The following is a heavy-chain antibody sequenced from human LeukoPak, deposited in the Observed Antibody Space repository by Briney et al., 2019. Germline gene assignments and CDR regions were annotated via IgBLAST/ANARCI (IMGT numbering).Heavy chain of an antibody. CDR3: ARREADFWSGYSYYFDF. J-gene: IGHJ4*02. V-gene: IGHV4-34*01. D-gene: IGHD3-3*01. CDR1: GGSFSGSY. CDR2: INHSGST. Sequence: PSETLSLTCAVYGGSFSGSYWNWIRQPPGKGLEWIGEINHSGSTNYDPSLKSRVTISVDTSKNQFSLKLTSVTATDTAVYYCARREADFWSGYSYYFDFWGQGTLVTVSS.